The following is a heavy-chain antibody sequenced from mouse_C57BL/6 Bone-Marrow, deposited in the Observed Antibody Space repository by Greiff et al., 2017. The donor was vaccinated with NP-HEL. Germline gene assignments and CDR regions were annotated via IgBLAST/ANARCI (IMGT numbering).Heavy chain of an antibody. D-gene: IGHD1-1*01. CDR2: IWSGGST. CDR3: AILITTVVVAMDC. Sequence: QVQLKESGPGLVQPSQSLSITCTVSGFSLTSYGVHWVRQPPGKGLEWLGVIWSGGSTDYNAAFISRLSISKDNSKSQVFFKMNSLQADDTAIYYCAILITTVVVAMDCWGQGTSVTVSS. V-gene: IGHV2-4*01. J-gene: IGHJ4*01. CDR1: GFSLTSYG.